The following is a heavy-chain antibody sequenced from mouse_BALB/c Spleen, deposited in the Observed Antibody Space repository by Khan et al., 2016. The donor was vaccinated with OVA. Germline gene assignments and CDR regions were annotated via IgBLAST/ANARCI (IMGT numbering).Heavy chain of an antibody. V-gene: IGHV3-6*02. CDR2: IRYDGNS. CDR1: GYSITSGYF. CDR3: AREGSSSPAWFAY. D-gene: IGHD3-1*01. J-gene: IGHJ3*01. Sequence: EVQLQESGPGLVKPSQSLSLTCSVTGYSITSGYFWNWIRQFPGNKLEWMGYIRYDGNSNYNPSLKNRISITRDTSKNQFFLTLNSVTPEDSSTYDCAREGSSSPAWFAYWGQGTLVTVSS.